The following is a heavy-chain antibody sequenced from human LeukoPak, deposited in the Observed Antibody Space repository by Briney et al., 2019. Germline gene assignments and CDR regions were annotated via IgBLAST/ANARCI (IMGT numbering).Heavy chain of an antibody. Sequence: GGSLRLSCAASGFTFSSYAMHWVRQAPGKGLEWVGVISYDGSNKYYADSVKGRFTISRDNSKNTLYLQMNSLGAEDTAVYYCARDGAFGGVIVFDYWGQGTLVTVSS. J-gene: IGHJ4*02. D-gene: IGHD3-16*02. V-gene: IGHV3-30*04. CDR2: ISYDGSNK. CDR1: GFTFSSYA. CDR3: ARDGAFGGVIVFDY.